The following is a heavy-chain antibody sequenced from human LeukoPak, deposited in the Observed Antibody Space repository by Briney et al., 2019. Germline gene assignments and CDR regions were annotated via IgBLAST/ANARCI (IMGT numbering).Heavy chain of an antibody. V-gene: IGHV3-23*01. D-gene: IGHD4-23*01. CDR3: AKDYGGNAGYFDY. CDR1: GFTFSSYA. CDR2: ISGSGGST. Sequence: GGSLRLSCAASGFTFSSYAMSWVRQPPGKGLEWVSAISGSGGSTYYADSVKGRFTISRDNSKNTLYLQMNSLRAEDTAIYYSAKDYGGNAGYFDYWGQGTLVTVSS. J-gene: IGHJ4*02.